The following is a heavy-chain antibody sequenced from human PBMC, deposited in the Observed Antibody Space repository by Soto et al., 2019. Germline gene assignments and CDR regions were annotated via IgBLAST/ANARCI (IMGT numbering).Heavy chain of an antibody. Sequence: PGGSLRLSCAASGFTFSSYSMNWVRQAPGKGLEWVSSISSSSSYIYYADSVKGRFTISRDNAKNSLYLQMNSLRAEDTAVYYCARVHDFWSGPYDYWGQGTLVTVSS. CDR3: ARVHDFWSGPYDY. V-gene: IGHV3-21*01. J-gene: IGHJ4*02. CDR1: GFTFSSYS. D-gene: IGHD3-3*01. CDR2: ISSSSSYI.